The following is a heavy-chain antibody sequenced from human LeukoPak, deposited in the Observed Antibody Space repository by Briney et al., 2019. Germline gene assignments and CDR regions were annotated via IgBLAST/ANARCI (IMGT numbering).Heavy chain of an antibody. CDR2: INAGNGNT. CDR3: ARALSSGWHQYYFDY. CDR1: GYTFTSYA. V-gene: IGHV1-3*01. D-gene: IGHD6-19*01. J-gene: IGHJ4*02. Sequence: ASVKVSCKASGYTFTSYAMHWVRQAPGQRLEWMGWINAGNGNTKYSQKFQGRVTITRDTSASTAYMELSSLRSEDTAVYYCARALSSGWHQYYFDYWGQGTLVTVSS.